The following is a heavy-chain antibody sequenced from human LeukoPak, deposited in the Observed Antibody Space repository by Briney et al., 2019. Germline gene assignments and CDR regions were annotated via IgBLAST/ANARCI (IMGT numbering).Heavy chain of an antibody. J-gene: IGHJ4*02. Sequence: SETLSLTCTVSSASITSSPYFWDWIRQSPGKGLDWIGSISYSGTTYYNPSLKSRVTISVDTSKNQFSLKLSSVTAADTAVYYCAIPREGLRNLRAFDYWGQGTLVTVSS. CDR1: SASITSSPYF. CDR2: ISYSGTT. CDR3: AIPREGLRNLRAFDY. D-gene: IGHD5-12*01. V-gene: IGHV4-39*07.